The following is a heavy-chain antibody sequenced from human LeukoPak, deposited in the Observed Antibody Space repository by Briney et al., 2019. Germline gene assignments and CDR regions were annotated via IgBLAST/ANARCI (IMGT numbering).Heavy chain of an antibody. CDR2: ISSSSSYI. CDR3: ARDRLYYYGMDV. Sequence: GGSLRLACAASGFTFSSYSMNWVRQAPGKGLEWVSSISSSSSYIYYADSVKGRFTISRDNAKNSLYLQMNSLRAEDTAVYYCARDRLYYYGMDVWGQGTTVTVSS. J-gene: IGHJ6*02. V-gene: IGHV3-21*01. D-gene: IGHD5-12*01. CDR1: GFTFSSYS.